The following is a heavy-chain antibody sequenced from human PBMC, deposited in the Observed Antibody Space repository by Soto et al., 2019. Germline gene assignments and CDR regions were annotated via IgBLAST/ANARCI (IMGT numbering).Heavy chain of an antibody. Sequence: SVKVSCKPSGTTLDSFTFSWVRQAPGQGLEWMGGFVPMFGSASIAQRFQGRVTITADASTGTGHMELRDLRSEDSAIYYCAREDDTTGHYSWFDPWGPGTLVTVSS. J-gene: IGHJ5*02. V-gene: IGHV1-69*13. CDR1: GTTLDSFT. CDR3: AREDDTTGHYSWFDP. CDR2: FVPMFGSA. D-gene: IGHD3-22*01.